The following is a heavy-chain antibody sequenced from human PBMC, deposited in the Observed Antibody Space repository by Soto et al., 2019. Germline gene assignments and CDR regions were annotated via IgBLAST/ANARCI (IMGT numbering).Heavy chain of an antibody. CDR3: ARTDTGGTYFEF. J-gene: IGHJ4*02. V-gene: IGHV3-30*19. D-gene: IGHD3-16*01. Sequence: QVQLVESGGGLVTPGGSLRLSCASSGFTFSEYDMHWVRQAPGKGLEWVALISYLGTKTDYADSVKGRFTISRDNFKKTVSLQMESLRAEDSAVYFCARTDTGGTYFEFWGRGTLVTVSS. CDR1: GFTFSEYD. CDR2: ISYLGTKT.